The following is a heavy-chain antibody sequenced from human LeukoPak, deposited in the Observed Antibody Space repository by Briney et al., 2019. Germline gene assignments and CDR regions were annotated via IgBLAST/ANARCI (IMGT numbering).Heavy chain of an antibody. J-gene: IGHJ5*02. CDR1: GFSFSNSG. D-gene: IGHD6-13*01. V-gene: IGHV3-23*01. CDR3: ARSIAAPAGNWFDP. CDR2: ISGGGANT. Sequence: GGSLRLSCAASGFSFSNSGMSWVRQAPAKGLEWVAGISGGGANTHYADSVKGRFTISRDNSQNTLYLQMNSLRAEDTALYYCARSIAAPAGNWFDPWGQGTLVTVSS.